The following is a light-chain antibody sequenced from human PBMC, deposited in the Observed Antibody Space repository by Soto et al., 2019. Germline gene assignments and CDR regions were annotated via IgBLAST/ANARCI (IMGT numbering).Light chain of an antibody. Sequence: QSALTQPASVSGSPGQSLTISCTGSSSDIGSYDLVSWYQQHPGKPPKLLLYEVSKRPSGVSDRFSGSKSGNTASLTISGLQAEDEADYYCSSFTTISTYVFGTGTKLTVL. CDR1: SSDIGSYDL. J-gene: IGLJ1*01. CDR3: SSFTTISTYV. CDR2: EVS. V-gene: IGLV2-14*02.